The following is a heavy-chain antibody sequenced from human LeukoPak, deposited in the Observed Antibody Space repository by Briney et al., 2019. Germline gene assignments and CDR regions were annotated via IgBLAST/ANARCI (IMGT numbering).Heavy chain of an antibody. CDR2: IGGSGNTR. D-gene: IGHD3-22*01. Sequence: GGSLRLSCEASGFTLSATEMNWVRQAPGKGLEWVSFIGGSGNTRYYSDSARGRFTISRDDASNSLYLQLDSLRDDDTAVYYCARLRDRNVYWGGDYYAMDVWGQGTTVTVSS. CDR1: GFTLSATE. CDR3: ARLRDRNVYWGGDYYAMDV. J-gene: IGHJ6*02. V-gene: IGHV3-48*03.